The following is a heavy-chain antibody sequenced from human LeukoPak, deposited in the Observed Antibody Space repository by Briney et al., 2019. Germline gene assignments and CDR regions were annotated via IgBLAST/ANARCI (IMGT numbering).Heavy chain of an antibody. D-gene: IGHD3-22*01. J-gene: IGHJ4*02. CDR2: IIPILGIA. V-gene: IGHV1-69*02. CDR1: GGTFSSCT. CDR3: ARASDYYDSSGQFDY. Sequence: SVKVSCKASGGTFSSCTISWVRQAPGQGLEWMGRIIPILGIANYAQKFQGRVTITADKSTSTAYMELSSLRSEDTAVYYCARASDYYDSSGQFDYWGQGTLVTVSS.